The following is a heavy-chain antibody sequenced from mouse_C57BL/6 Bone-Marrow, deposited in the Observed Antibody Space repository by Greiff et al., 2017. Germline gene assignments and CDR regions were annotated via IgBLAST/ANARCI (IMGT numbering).Heavy chain of an antibody. CDR3: ARGDYGSSYWYFDV. J-gene: IGHJ1*03. V-gene: IGHV1-76*01. D-gene: IGHD1-1*01. CDR1: GYTFTDYY. CDR2: IYPGSGNT. Sequence: VQLQQSGAELVRPGASVKLSCKASGYTFTDYYINWVKQRPGQGLEWIARIYPGSGNTYYNEKFKGKATLTAGKSSSTAYMQLSSLTSEDSAVYFCARGDYGSSYWYFDVWGTGTTVTVSS.